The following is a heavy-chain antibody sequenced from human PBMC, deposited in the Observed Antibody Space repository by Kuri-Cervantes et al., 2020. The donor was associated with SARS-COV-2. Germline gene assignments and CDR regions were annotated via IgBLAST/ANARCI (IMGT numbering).Heavy chain of an antibody. CDR1: GYTFTSYG. CDR2: ISAYNGNT. V-gene: IGHV1-18*01. D-gene: IGHD1-26*01. CDR3: ARKGGEGGATLYGMDV. Sequence: ASVKVSCKASGYTFTSYGISWVRQAPGQGLEWMGWISAYNGNTNYAQKLQGRVTLTTDTSTSTAYMELRSLRSDATAVYYCARKGGEGGATLYGMDVWGQGTTVTVSS. J-gene: IGHJ6*02.